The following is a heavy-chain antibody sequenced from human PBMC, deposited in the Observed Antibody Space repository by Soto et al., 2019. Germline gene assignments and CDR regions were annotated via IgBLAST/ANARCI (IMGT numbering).Heavy chain of an antibody. CDR3: AGGLSARHTSDWVDAFDF. Sequence: EVQLVESGGGLVQPGGALRLSCAASGFTLSTCWMTCVRQAPGKGLEGVANINRKGSVQNNVDSVEGRCTISRDNVNKQMYLQKDGLRAEDASVYYCAGGLSARHTSDWVDAFDFWGAGTVVTVSS. D-gene: IGHD3-9*01. V-gene: IGHV3-7*05. CDR1: GFTLSTCW. J-gene: IGHJ3*01. CDR2: INRKGSVQ.